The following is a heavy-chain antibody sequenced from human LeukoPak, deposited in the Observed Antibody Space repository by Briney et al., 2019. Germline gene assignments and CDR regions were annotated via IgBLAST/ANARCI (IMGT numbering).Heavy chain of an antibody. Sequence: ASVKVSCKASGYTFTSYYMHWVRQAPGQGLEWMGIINPSGGSTSYAQKFQGRVTMTEDTSTDTAYMELSSLRSEDTAVYYCATVRYYGSGSYSDDAFDIWGQGTMVTVSS. V-gene: IGHV1-46*01. CDR3: ATVRYYGSGSYSDDAFDI. J-gene: IGHJ3*02. CDR1: GYTFTSYY. D-gene: IGHD3-10*01. CDR2: INPSGGST.